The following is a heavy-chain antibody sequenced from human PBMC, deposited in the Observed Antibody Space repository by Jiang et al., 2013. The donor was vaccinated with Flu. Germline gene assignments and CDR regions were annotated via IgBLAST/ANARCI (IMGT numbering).Heavy chain of an antibody. J-gene: IGHJ4*02. CDR1: Y. Sequence: YWSWIRQPPGKGLEWIGYIYYSGSTYYNPSLKSRVTISVDTSKNQFSLKLSSVTAADTAVYYCARGDHDTGRGGYWGQGTLVTVSS. CDR2: IYYSGST. V-gene: IGHV4-30-4*08. CDR3: ARGDHDTGRGGY. D-gene: IGHD1-26*01.